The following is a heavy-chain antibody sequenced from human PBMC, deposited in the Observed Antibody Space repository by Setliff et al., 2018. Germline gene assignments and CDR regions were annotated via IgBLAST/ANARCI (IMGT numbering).Heavy chain of an antibody. D-gene: IGHD6-19*01. CDR3: ARGLQWLVLGYYYYYMDV. Sequence: SETLSLTYAASGGTFSDYYWTWIRQPPGKGLEWIGEIYHSGITNYSPSLKSRVTISVDKSKNQFSLKLSSVTAADTAVYYCARGLQWLVLGYYYYYMDVWGKGTTVTVSS. CDR1: GGTFSDYY. CDR2: IYHSGIT. V-gene: IGHV4-34*01. J-gene: IGHJ6*03.